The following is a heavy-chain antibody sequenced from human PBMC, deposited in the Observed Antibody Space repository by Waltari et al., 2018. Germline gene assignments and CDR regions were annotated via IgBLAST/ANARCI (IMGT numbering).Heavy chain of an antibody. D-gene: IGHD3-16*01. CDR3: ARLGERCGISGSAFDI. Sequence: SGFTVSSNYMSWVRQAPGKGLEWVSVIYSGGSTYYADSVKGRFTISRDNSKNTLYLQMNSLRAEDTAVYYCARLGERCGISGSAFDIWGQGTMVTVSS. J-gene: IGHJ3*02. CDR1: GFTVSSNY. V-gene: IGHV3-53*01. CDR2: IYSGGST.